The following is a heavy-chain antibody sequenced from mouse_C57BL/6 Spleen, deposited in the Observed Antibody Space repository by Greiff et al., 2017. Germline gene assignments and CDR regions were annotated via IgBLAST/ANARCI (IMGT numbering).Heavy chain of an antibody. D-gene: IGHD1-1*01. V-gene: IGHV14-4*01. Sequence: EVKLMESGAELVRPGASVKLSCTASGFNIKDDYMHWVKQRPEQGLEWIGWIDPENGDTEYASKFQGKATITADTSSNTAYLQLSSLPSEDTAVYYCTTDYYGSSYGYWGQGTTLTVSS. CDR1: GFNIKDDY. CDR3: TTDYYGSSYGY. J-gene: IGHJ2*01. CDR2: IDPENGDT.